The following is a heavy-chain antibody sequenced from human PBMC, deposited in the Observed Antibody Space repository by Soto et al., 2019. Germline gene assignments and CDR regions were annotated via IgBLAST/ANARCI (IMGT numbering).Heavy chain of an antibody. CDR1: CGSISSGGYY. Sequence: TLSLTRPLSCGSISSGGYYWSWIRPHPGKGLEWIGYIYYSGSTYYNPSLKSRVTISVDTSKNQFSLKLSSVTAAVTAVYYCARALLWFGDPEYYFDYWGQGTLVTVSS. D-gene: IGHD3-10*01. J-gene: IGHJ4*02. V-gene: IGHV4-31*03. CDR2: IYYSGST. CDR3: ARALLWFGDPEYYFDY.